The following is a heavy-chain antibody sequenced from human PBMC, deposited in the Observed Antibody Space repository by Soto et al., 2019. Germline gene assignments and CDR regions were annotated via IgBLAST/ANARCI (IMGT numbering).Heavy chain of an antibody. D-gene: IGHD4-17*01. J-gene: IGHJ5*02. CDR2: IYPGDSDT. Sequence: PGESLKISCQGLGYNFNIYWIAWVRQMPGKGLEWMGIIYPGDSDTRYSPSFQGQVTISADKSTGTAFLHWSSLKASDTALYYCARRAGFGEFYLETWGQGT. CDR1: GYNFNIYW. V-gene: IGHV5-51*01. CDR3: ARRAGFGEFYLET.